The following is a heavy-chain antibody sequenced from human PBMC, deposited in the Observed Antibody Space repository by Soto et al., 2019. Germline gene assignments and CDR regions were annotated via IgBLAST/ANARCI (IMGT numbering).Heavy chain of an antibody. V-gene: IGHV3-30*18. Sequence: QVQLVESGGGVVQPGRSLRLSCAASGFTFSSYGMHWVRQAPGKGLEWVAVISYDGSNKYYADSVKGRFTISRDNSKNTLYLQMNSLRAEDTAVYYCAKLPVAIVATISYWGQGTLVTVSS. CDR2: ISYDGSNK. CDR1: GFTFSSYG. CDR3: AKLPVAIVATISY. J-gene: IGHJ4*02. D-gene: IGHD5-12*01.